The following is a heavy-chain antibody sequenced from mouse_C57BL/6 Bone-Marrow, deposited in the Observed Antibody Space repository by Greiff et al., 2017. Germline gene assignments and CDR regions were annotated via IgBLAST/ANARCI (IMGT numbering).Heavy chain of an antibody. J-gene: IGHJ4*01. D-gene: IGHD2-5*01. CDR2: IYPGGGYT. Sequence: VQGVESGAELVRPGTSVKMSCKASGYTFTNYWIGWAKQRPGHGLEWIGDIYPGGGYTNYNEKFKGKATLTADKSSSTAYMQFSSLTSEDSAIDYCARHRNYGYAMDDWGQGTSVTVSS. CDR3: ARHRNYGYAMDD. CDR1: GYTFTNYW. V-gene: IGHV1-63*01.